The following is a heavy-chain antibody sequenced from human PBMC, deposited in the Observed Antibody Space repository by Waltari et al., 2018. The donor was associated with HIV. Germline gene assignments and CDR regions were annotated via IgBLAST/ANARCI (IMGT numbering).Heavy chain of an antibody. CDR3: ARARLVSRGQYCSTTSCLPHYYYYYGMDV. CDR1: GGSFSGSY. Sequence: QVQLRQWGAGLLKPSETLSLTCAVYGGSFSGSYWSWIRQPPGKGLEWIGEINHSGSTNYNPSRKIRVTISGDPSKNQFSLKLTSVTAADTAVFYCARARLVSRGQYCSTTSCLPHYYYYYGMDVWGQGTTVTVSS. CDR2: INHSGST. V-gene: IGHV4-34*01. D-gene: IGHD2-2*01. J-gene: IGHJ6*02.